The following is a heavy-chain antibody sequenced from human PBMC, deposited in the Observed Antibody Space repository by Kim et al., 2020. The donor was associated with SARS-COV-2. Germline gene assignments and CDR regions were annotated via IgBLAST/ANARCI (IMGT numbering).Heavy chain of an antibody. Sequence: SETLSLTCTVSGGSISSSSYYWGWIRQPPGKGLEWIGRIYYSGNTYYNPSLKSRVTISVDTSKNQFSLKLSSVTAADTAVYYCARSRQQQLVFNYYCGMDDWGQGTPVTVSS. CDR2: IYYSGNT. V-gene: IGHV4-39*01. D-gene: IGHD6-13*01. CDR1: GGSISSSSYY. CDR3: ARSRQQQLVFNYYCGMDD. J-gene: IGHJ6*02.